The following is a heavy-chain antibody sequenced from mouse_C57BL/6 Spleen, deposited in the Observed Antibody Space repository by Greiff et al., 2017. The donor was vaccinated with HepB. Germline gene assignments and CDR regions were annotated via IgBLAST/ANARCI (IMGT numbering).Heavy chain of an antibody. Sequence: VQLQQPGAELVKPGASVKLSCKASGYTFTSYWMHWVKQRPGRGLEWIGRIDPNSGGTKYNEKFKSKATLTVDKPSSTAYMQLSSLTSEDSAVYYCASSTVVAHYYAMDYWGQGTSVTVSS. J-gene: IGHJ4*01. V-gene: IGHV1-72*01. CDR1: GYTFTSYW. CDR2: IDPNSGGT. D-gene: IGHD1-1*01. CDR3: ASSTVVAHYYAMDY.